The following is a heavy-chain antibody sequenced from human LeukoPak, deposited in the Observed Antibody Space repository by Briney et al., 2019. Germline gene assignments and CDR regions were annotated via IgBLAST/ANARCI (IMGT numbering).Heavy chain of an antibody. Sequence: SETLSLTCTVSGGSISSYYWSWIRQPPGKGLEWIGYIYYSGSTNYNPSLKSRVTLSVDTSKNQFSLKLSSVTAADTAVYYCAREWRVVSGYHGMDVWGQGTTVTVSS. V-gene: IGHV4-59*12. CDR1: GGSISSYY. D-gene: IGHD2-15*01. CDR3: AREWRVVSGYHGMDV. J-gene: IGHJ6*02. CDR2: IYYSGST.